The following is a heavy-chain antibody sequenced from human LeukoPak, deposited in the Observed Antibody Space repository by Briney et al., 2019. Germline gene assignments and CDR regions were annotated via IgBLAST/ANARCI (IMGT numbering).Heavy chain of an antibody. J-gene: IGHJ4*02. CDR1: GFTFSSYG. CDR2: ISYDGSNK. CDR3: AKADYDSSGCCDY. Sequence: GRSLRLSCAASGFTFSSYGMHWVRQAPGKGLEWVAVISYDGSNKYYADSVKGRFTISRDNSKNTLYLQMNSLRAEDTAVYYCAKADYDSSGCCDYWGQGTLVTVSS. V-gene: IGHV3-30*18. D-gene: IGHD3-22*01.